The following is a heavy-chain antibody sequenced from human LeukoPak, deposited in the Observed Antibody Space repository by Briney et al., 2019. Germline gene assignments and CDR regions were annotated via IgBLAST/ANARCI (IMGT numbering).Heavy chain of an antibody. J-gene: IGHJ4*02. V-gene: IGHV3-33*01. Sequence: PGGSLRLSCAASGFTFSNHGMHWVRQAPGKGPEWVAHIWYDGSNKYYGDSVKGRFTISRDNSKNTVYLQMNSLRAEDTGVYYCARDRLEAVTDDDYFDYWGQGTLVTVSS. CDR2: IWYDGSNK. CDR3: ARDRLEAVTDDDYFDY. D-gene: IGHD2-21*02. CDR1: GFTFSNHG.